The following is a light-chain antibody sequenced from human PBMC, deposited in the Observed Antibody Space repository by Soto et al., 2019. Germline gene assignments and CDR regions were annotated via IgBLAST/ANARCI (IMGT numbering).Light chain of an antibody. J-gene: IGKJ4*01. V-gene: IGKV3D-15*01. CDR1: QSVSSN. CDR3: QQYNNWHPLT. CDR2: GAS. Sequence: EIWMTQYPATLSVSPGERATLSCGASQSVSSNLAWYQQKPGQAPRLLIYGASTRATGIPARFSGSGSGTEFTLTISSLKSEDFAVYYCQQYNNWHPLTFGGGTQVDIK.